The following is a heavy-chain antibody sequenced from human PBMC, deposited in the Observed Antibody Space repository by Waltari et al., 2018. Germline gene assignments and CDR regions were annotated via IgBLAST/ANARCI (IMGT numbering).Heavy chain of an antibody. CDR2: ISSSSSTI. CDR1: GFTFSSYS. J-gene: IGHJ4*02. V-gene: IGHV3-48*01. Sequence: VQLVESGGGLVQPGGSLGLSCAASGFTFSSYSMNWVRQAPGKGLKWVSQISSSSSTIDYADYVKGRFTISRDNSKNTLYLQMNSLRAEDTAVYYCARDIDGSGSYWVQGTLVTVSS. D-gene: IGHD3-10*01. CDR3: ARDIDGSGSY.